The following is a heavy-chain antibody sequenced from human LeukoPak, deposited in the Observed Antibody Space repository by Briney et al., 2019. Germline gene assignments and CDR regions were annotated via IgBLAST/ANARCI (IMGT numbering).Heavy chain of an antibody. V-gene: IGHV4-59*08. Sequence: KPSETLSLTCTVSGGAISSYYWSWIRQPPGKGLEWIGYIDYSGSTNYNPSLKSRVTISVDTSKNQFSLKLSSVTAADTAVYYCARHMGLGYSYGYPYFDYWGQGTLVTVSS. CDR2: IDYSGST. CDR3: ARHMGLGYSYGYPYFDY. CDR1: GGAISSYY. J-gene: IGHJ4*02. D-gene: IGHD5-18*01.